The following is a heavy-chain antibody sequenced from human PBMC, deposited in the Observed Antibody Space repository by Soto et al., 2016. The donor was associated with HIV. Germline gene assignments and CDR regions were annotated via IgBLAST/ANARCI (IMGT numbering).Heavy chain of an antibody. CDR1: GYTFIDYY. D-gene: IGHD3-10*02. CDR2: IIPIFGTA. J-gene: IGHJ6*03. CDR3: ARDSRMRVRGSFYMDV. Sequence: QVQLVQSGTEVRKPGASVKVSCKTSGYTFIDYYIHWVRQAPGQGLEWMGGIIPIFGTANYAQKFQGRVTITADESTRTAYMELSSLRSEDTAVYYCARDSRMRVRGSFYMDVWGKGTTVTVSS. V-gene: IGHV1-69*01.